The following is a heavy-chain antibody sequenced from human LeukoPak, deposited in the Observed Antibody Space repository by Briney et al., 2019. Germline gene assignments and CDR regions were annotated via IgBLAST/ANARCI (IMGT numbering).Heavy chain of an antibody. J-gene: IGHJ5*02. CDR3: VRGRYCTSTTCYIDQ. D-gene: IGHD2-2*02. Sequence: PGGSLRLSCAASRFTFSSYALTWVRQAPGKGLEWVSGISGSGDSTYYADSVKGRFTISRDNSKNTLYLQMNSLRAEDTAVYYCVRGRYCTSTTCYIDQWGQGTLVTVSS. CDR2: ISGSGDST. CDR1: RFTFSSYA. V-gene: IGHV3-23*01.